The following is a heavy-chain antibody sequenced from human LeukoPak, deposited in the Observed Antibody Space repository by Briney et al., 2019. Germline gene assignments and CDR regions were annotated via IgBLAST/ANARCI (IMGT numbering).Heavy chain of an antibody. D-gene: IGHD4-17*01. V-gene: IGHV3-21*01. CDR1: GFTFSSYS. CDR3: ARVRSDYGDYGSLDY. Sequence: GGSLRLSCAASGFTFSSYSMNWVRQAPGKGLEWVSSISSSSSYIYYADSVKGRFTISRDNAKNSLYLQMNSLRAEDTAVYYCARVRSDYGDYGSLDYWGQGTLATVSS. J-gene: IGHJ4*02. CDR2: ISSSSSYI.